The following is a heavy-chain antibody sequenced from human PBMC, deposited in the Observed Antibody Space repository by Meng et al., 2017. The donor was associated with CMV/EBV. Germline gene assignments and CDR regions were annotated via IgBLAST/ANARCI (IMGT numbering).Heavy chain of an antibody. CDR3: ARLERFLEWLISKTSYGMDV. CDR1: GFTFSSYS. J-gene: IGHJ6*02. CDR2: ISSSSSYI. V-gene: IGHV3-21*01. Sequence: GKSLKISCAASGFTFSSYSMNWVRQAPGKGLEWVSSISSSSSYIYYADSVKGRFTISRDNAKNSLYLQMNSLRAEDTAVYYCARLERFLEWLISKTSYGMDVWGQGTTVTVSS. D-gene: IGHD3-3*01.